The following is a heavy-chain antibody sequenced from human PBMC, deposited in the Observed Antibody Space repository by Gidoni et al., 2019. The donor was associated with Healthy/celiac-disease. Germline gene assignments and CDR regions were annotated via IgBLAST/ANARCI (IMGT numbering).Heavy chain of an antibody. V-gene: IGHV4-34*01. D-gene: IGHD6-13*01. CDR3: ARVRSSSTRLYGMDV. CDR2: INHSGST. Sequence: QVQLQQWRAGLLKPSETLSLTCAVYGGSFCGYYWSWIRQPPGKGREWIGEINHSGSTNYNPSLKSRVTISVDTSKNQFSLKLSSVTAADTAVYYCARVRSSSTRLYGMDVWGQGTTVTVSS. J-gene: IGHJ6*02. CDR1: GGSFCGYY.